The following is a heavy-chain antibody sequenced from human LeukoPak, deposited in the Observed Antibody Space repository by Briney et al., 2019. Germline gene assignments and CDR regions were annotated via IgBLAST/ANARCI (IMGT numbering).Heavy chain of an antibody. Sequence: GGSLRLSCAASGFTFSKNGMHWVRQAPGKGLEWVAVIWYDGSNKYYADSVKGRFTIPRDNSKNTLYLQMNSLRAEDTAVYYCASSVGATSDYWGQGALVTVSS. CDR1: GFTFSKNG. V-gene: IGHV3-33*01. CDR2: IWYDGSNK. J-gene: IGHJ4*02. D-gene: IGHD1-26*01. CDR3: ASSVGATSDY.